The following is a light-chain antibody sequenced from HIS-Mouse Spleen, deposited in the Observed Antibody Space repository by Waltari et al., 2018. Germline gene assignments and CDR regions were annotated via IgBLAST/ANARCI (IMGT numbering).Light chain of an antibody. CDR3: AAWDDSLSGPV. CDR2: DVS. Sequence: QSALTQPRSVSGSPGQSVTIPCTGTSSDVGGSNYVSCYQQHPGKAPNLMIYDVSKRPSGVPDRFSGSKSGNTASLAISGLRSEDEADYYCAAWDDSLSGPVFGGGTKLTVL. CDR1: SSDVGGSNY. V-gene: IGLV2-11*01. J-gene: IGLJ3*02.